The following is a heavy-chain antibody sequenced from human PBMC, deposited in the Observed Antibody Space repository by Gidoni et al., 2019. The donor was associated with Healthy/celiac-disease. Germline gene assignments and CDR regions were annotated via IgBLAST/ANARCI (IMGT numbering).Heavy chain of an antibody. V-gene: IGHV4-59*01. CDR2: IYYSGST. CDR1: GGSISSYY. D-gene: IGHD6-19*01. CDR3: ARVNLAVAPHGMDV. J-gene: IGHJ6*02. Sequence: QVQLQESGPGLVKPSETLSLTCTVSGGSISSYYWSWIRQPPGKGLEWIGYIYYSGSTNYNPSLKSRVTISVDTSKNQFSLKLSSVTAADTAVYYCARVNLAVAPHGMDVWGQGTTVTVSS.